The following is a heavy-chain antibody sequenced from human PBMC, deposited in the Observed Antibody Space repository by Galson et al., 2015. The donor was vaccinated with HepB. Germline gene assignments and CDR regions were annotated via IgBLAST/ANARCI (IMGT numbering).Heavy chain of an antibody. V-gene: IGHV3-48*01. Sequence: SLRLSCAASGFTFSSYSMNWVRQAPGKGLEWVSYISSSSSTIYYADSVKGRFTISRDNAKNSLYLQMNSLRAEDTAVYYCARDTYDYIWGSYLLGAAFDIWGQGTMVTVSS. CDR3: ARDTYDYIWGSYLLGAAFDI. D-gene: IGHD3-16*02. CDR1: GFTFSSYS. CDR2: ISSSSSTI. J-gene: IGHJ3*02.